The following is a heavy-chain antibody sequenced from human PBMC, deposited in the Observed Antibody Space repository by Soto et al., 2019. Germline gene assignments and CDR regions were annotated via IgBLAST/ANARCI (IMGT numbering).Heavy chain of an antibody. Sequence: SETLSLSCAVSGYSISSGYYWGCIRQPPGKGLEWIGSIYHSGSTYYNPSLKSRVTISVDTSKNQFSLKLSSVTAADTAVYYCARDTSQRYYYDSSGTVGAFDIWGQGTMVTVSS. D-gene: IGHD3-22*01. J-gene: IGHJ3*02. CDR2: IYHSGST. V-gene: IGHV4-38-2*02. CDR1: GYSISSGYY. CDR3: ARDTSQRYYYDSSGTVGAFDI.